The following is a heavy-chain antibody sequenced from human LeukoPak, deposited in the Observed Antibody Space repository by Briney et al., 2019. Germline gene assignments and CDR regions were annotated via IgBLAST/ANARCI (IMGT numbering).Heavy chain of an antibody. CDR1: GFTFDDYA. J-gene: IGHJ6*03. CDR3: AKDIGYCSSTRCYYYYMDV. Sequence: GGSLRLSCAASGFTFDDYAMHWVRQAPGKGLEWVSLISWDGGSTYYADSVKGRFTISRDNSKNFLYLQMNSLRAEDTALYYCAKDIGYCSSTRCYYYYMDVWGKGTTVTVSS. V-gene: IGHV3-43D*03. D-gene: IGHD2-2*01. CDR2: ISWDGGST.